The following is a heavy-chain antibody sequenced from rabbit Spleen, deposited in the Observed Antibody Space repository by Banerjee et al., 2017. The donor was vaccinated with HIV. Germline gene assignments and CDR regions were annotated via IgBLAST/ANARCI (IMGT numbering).Heavy chain of an antibody. D-gene: IGHD3-1*01. Sequence: QEQLVETGGGLVQPGGSLTLSCKASGFDFSRYGMSWVRQAPGKGLEWIGYIDPVFGVTYYANWVNGRFSISRENTQNTVSLQMNSLTAADTATYFCVRDTWAFNLWGQGTLVTVS. V-gene: IGHV1S47*01. CDR1: GFDFSRYG. CDR3: VRDTWAFNL. CDR2: IDPVFGVT. J-gene: IGHJ4*01.